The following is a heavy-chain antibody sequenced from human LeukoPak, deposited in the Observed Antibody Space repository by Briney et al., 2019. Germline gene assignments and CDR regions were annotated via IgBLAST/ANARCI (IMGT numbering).Heavy chain of an antibody. V-gene: IGHV5-51*01. Sequence: KSGESLKISCKGSGYSFISYWIGWVRQMPGKGLEWMGIIYPGDSDTRYSPSFQGQVTISADRSISTAYLQWSSLKASDTAMYYCARLGEEYGSEFDYWGQGTLVTVSS. CDR2: IYPGDSDT. D-gene: IGHD3-10*01. CDR1: GYSFISYW. J-gene: IGHJ4*02. CDR3: ARLGEEYGSEFDY.